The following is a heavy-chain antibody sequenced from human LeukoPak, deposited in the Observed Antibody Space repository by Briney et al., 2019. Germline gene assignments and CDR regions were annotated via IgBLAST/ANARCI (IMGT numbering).Heavy chain of an antibody. CDR1: GVSIGTYY. CDR2: IYYSGNT. D-gene: IGHD6-19*01. V-gene: IGHV4-59*08. J-gene: IGHJ4*02. Sequence: PSETLSLTCTVSGVSIGTYYWSWIRQPPGKGLEWIGHIYYSGNTNYSPSLRGRVTMSVDTSKNQFSLKLTSVTAADTAVYFCARQGSSGFDNWGQGTLVTVSS. CDR3: ARQGSSGFDN.